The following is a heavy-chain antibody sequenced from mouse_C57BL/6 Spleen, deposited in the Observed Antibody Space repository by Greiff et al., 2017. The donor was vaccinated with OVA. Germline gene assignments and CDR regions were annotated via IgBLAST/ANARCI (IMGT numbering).Heavy chain of an antibody. D-gene: IGHD1-1*02. CDR2: IRSKSNNYAT. V-gene: IGHV10-1*01. CDR1: GFSFNTYA. J-gene: IGHJ4*01. Sequence: EVMLVESGGGLVQPKGSLKLSCAASGFSFNTYAMNWVRQAPGKGLEWVARIRSKSNNYATYYADSVKDRFTISRDDSESMLYLQMNNLKTEDTAMYYCVRHGLWPHYYAMDYWGQGTSVTVSS. CDR3: VRHGLWPHYYAMDY.